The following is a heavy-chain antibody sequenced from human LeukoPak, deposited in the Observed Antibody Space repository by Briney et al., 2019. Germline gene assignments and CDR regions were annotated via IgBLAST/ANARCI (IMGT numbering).Heavy chain of an antibody. CDR1: GFSFSGAW. CDR3: ARDYYYSVDY. V-gene: IGHV3-74*01. Sequence: GGSLILSCAASGFSFSGAWMHWVRQAPGKGLVWVSIIKSDGSTIYADSVKGRFTISRDNAKSTVYLQMDSLRAEDTAVYYCARDYYYSVDYWGQGTLVTVSS. J-gene: IGHJ4*02. CDR2: IKSDGST. D-gene: IGHD3-22*01.